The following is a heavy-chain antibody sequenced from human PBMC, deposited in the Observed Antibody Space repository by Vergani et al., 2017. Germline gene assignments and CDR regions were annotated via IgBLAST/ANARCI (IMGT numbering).Heavy chain of an antibody. J-gene: IGHJ5*02. CDR3: ARHVNSIPVTTIWFDP. Sequence: EVQLVQSGAEVKKPGESLKISCKGSGYSFTSYWIGWVRQMPGKGLEWMGSIYPGDSDTRYSPSFQGQVTISADKSISTAYLQWSSLKASDTAMYYCARHVNSIPVTTIWFDPWGQGTLVTVSS. CDR1: GYSFTSYW. D-gene: IGHD4-17*01. CDR2: IYPGDSDT. V-gene: IGHV5-51*01.